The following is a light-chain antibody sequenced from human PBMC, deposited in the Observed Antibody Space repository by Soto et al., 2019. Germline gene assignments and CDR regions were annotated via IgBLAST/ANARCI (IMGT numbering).Light chain of an antibody. V-gene: IGLV1-40*01. Sequence: QSVLTQPPSVSGAPGQRVTISCTGSGSNIGAGYDVHWYQQLPGTAPKLLIYGNSNRPSGVPDRFSGSKSGTSASLAITGXXAEDEADYYCQSYDSSLSFVFGIGTKLTVL. CDR1: GSNIGAGYD. CDR3: QSYDSSLSFV. CDR2: GNS. J-gene: IGLJ1*01.